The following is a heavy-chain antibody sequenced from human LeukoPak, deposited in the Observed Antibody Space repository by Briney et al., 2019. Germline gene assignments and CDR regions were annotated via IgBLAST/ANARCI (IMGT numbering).Heavy chain of an antibody. CDR1: GGSISSSSYY. CDR3: ARRAQQLERGYFDY. J-gene: IGHJ4*02. D-gene: IGHD6-13*01. CDR2: IYYSGST. Sequence: SETLSLTCTVSGGSISSSSYYWGWIRQPPGKGLEWIGSIYYSGSTYYNPSLKSRVTISVDTSKNQFSLKLSSVTAADTAVYYCARRAQQLERGYFDYWGQGTLVTVSS. V-gene: IGHV4-39*01.